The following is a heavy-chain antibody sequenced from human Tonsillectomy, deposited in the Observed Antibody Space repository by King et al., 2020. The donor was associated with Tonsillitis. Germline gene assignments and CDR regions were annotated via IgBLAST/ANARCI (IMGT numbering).Heavy chain of an antibody. CDR3: ARDLLGYCSSTSCRHFYYFDY. CDR1: GYTFTGYY. Sequence: QLVQSGAEVKKPGASVKVSCKAAGYTFTGYYMHWVRQAPGQGLEWMGWINPNSGGTNYAQKVQGRVTMTRDKSIITAFMELGRLRSDDTAVYYCARDLLGYCSSTSCRHFYYFDYWGQGTLVTVSS. V-gene: IGHV1-2*02. D-gene: IGHD2-2*01. J-gene: IGHJ4*02. CDR2: INPNSGGT.